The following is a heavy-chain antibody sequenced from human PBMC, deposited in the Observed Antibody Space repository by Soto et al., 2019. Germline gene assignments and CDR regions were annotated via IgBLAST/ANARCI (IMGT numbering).Heavy chain of an antibody. V-gene: IGHV4-39*07. Sequence: SATLSLTCTVSGGSISSFAYYWGWIRQPPGKRLEWIGTVYYNENTYYNPSLKSRVTISVDRAKNQFSLKLSSVTAADTAVYFWARAITMMGDDFYIWGKRTMVTV. D-gene: IGHD3-22*01. CDR1: GGSISSFAYY. CDR3: ARAITMMGDDFYI. J-gene: IGHJ3*02. CDR2: VYYNENT.